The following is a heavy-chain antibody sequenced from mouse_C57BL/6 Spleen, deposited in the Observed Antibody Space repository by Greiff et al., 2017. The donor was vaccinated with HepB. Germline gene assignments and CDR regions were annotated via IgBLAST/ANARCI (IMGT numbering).Heavy chain of an antibody. V-gene: IGHV1-80*01. Sequence: VQLQQSGAELVKPGASVKISCKASGYAFSSYWMNWVKQRPGKGLEWIGQIYPGDGDTNYNGKFKGKATLTADKSSSTAYMQLSSLTSEDSAVYLCARAGAGRAMDYWGQGTSVTVSS. D-gene: IGHD3-3*01. CDR2: IYPGDGDT. CDR1: GYAFSSYW. CDR3: ARAGAGRAMDY. J-gene: IGHJ4*01.